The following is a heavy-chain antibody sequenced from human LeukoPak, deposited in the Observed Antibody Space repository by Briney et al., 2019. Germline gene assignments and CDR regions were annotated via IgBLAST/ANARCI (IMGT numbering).Heavy chain of an antibody. V-gene: IGHV3-21*06. CDR1: GFTFSSYS. Sequence: PGGSLRLSCAASGFTFSSYSMNWVRQAPGKGLEWVSSISSSGSMLHYADSVEGRFTISRDNGKSSLYLQMSSLRVEDTAVYYCTRRPYSSSWYYFDYWGQGTLVTVSS. CDR2: ISSSGSML. CDR3: TRRPYSSSWYYFDY. J-gene: IGHJ4*02. D-gene: IGHD6-13*01.